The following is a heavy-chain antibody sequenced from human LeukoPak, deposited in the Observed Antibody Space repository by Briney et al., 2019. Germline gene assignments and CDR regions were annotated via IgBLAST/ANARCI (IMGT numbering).Heavy chain of an antibody. V-gene: IGHV1-8*01. CDR1: GYTFTSYD. CDR2: MNPNSGNT. CDR3: ARAARYYDSSGYTTQYYFDY. J-gene: IGHJ4*02. Sequence: ASVTVSCKASGYTFTSYDINWVRQATGQGLEWMGWMNPNSGNTGYAQKFQGRVTMTRNTSISTAYMELSSLRSEDTAVYYCARAARYYDSSGYTTQYYFDYWGQGTLVTVSS. D-gene: IGHD3-22*01.